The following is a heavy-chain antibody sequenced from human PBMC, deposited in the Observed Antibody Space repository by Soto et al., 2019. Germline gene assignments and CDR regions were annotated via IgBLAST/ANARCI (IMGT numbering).Heavy chain of an antibody. CDR3: ARDPRSGWAHDAFDV. J-gene: IGHJ3*01. Sequence: QVHLVQSGAEVKMPGSSVRVSCASSGGAFSTSDIGWVRQAPGQGLEWMGGIIPVFGAANYAQKFKGRVTITADESTRTAYLAMSSLKPEDTATYYCARDPRSGWAHDAFDVWGPGTSIIVSS. CDR1: GGAFSTSD. CDR2: IIPVFGAA. D-gene: IGHD3-22*01. V-gene: IGHV1-69*01.